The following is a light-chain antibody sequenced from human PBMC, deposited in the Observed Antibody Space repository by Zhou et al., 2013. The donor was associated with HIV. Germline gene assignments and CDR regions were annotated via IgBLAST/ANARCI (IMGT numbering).Light chain of an antibody. CDR2: GAS. Sequence: EIVLTQSPGTLSLSPGERATLSCRASHTISANYLAWYQQKPGQAPRLLISGASTRATGVPARFSGSGSGTEFTLTISSMQSEDFAVYYCQQYNNWPIAFGQGTRLEIK. J-gene: IGKJ5*01. CDR3: QQYNNWPIA. CDR1: HTISAN. V-gene: IGKV3-15*01.